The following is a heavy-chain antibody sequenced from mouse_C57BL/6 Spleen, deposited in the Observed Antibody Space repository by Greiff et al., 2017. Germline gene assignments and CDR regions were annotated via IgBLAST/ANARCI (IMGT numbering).Heavy chain of an antibody. D-gene: IGHD2-4*01. CDR1: GFSLTSYG. J-gene: IGHJ4*01. Sequence: VHLVESGPGLVAPSQSLSITCTVSGFSLTSYGVHWVRQPPGKGLEWLVVIWSDGSTTYNSALKSRLSISKDNSKSQVFLKMNSLQTDDTAMYYCARHGIYYDYDGGVMDYWGQGTSVTVSS. V-gene: IGHV2-6-1*01. CDR2: IWSDGST. CDR3: ARHGIYYDYDGGVMDY.